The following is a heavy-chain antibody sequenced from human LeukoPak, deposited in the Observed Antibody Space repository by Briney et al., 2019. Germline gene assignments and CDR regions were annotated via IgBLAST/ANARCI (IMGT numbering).Heavy chain of an antibody. V-gene: IGHV3-20*04. Sequence: GGPLRLSCAASGFTFDDYGMSWVRQAPGKGLEWVSGINWNGGGTGYADSVKGRFTISRDNAKNSLYLQMNSLRAEDTAVYYCASEGLGYCSGGSCTRGNYWGQGTLVTVSS. CDR1: GFTFDDYG. CDR3: ASEGLGYCSGGSCTRGNY. CDR2: INWNGGGT. J-gene: IGHJ4*02. D-gene: IGHD2-15*01.